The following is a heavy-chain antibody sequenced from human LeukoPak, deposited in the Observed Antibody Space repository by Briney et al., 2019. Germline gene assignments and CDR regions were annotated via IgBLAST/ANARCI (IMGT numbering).Heavy chain of an antibody. CDR3: ARDPVRRDSY. CDR1: GFTFNTYW. CDR2: INPDGSQT. Sequence: PGGSLRLSCAASGFTFNTYWMHWVRQAPGKGLVWVSHINPDGSQTNYADSVTGRFTISRDNAKNTLYLQMNSLRAEDTAVYYCARDPVRRDSYWGQGTLVTVPS. J-gene: IGHJ4*02. D-gene: IGHD3-10*01. V-gene: IGHV3-74*01.